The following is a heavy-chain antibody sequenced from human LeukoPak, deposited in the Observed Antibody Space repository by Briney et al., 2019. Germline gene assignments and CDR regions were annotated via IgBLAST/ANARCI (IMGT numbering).Heavy chain of an antibody. CDR2: IYYSGST. Sequence: PSETLSPTCTVSGGSISSGGYYWSWIRQHPGKGLEWIGYIYYSGSTYYNPSLKSRVTISVDTSKNQFSLKLSSVTAADTAVYYCARDTWANGYDSSGYYATTGAFDIWGQGTMVTVSS. CDR1: GGSISSGGYY. V-gene: IGHV4-31*03. CDR3: ARDTWANGYDSSGYYATTGAFDI. D-gene: IGHD3-22*01. J-gene: IGHJ3*02.